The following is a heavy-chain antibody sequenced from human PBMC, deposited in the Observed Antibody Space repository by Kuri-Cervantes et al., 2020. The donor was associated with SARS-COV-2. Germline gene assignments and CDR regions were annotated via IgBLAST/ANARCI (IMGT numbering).Heavy chain of an antibody. V-gene: IGHV5-51*01. D-gene: IGHD4-17*01. Sequence: GSLRLSCEGSGDSFTSYWIAWVRQMPGKGLEWMGSISPVDSEAIYSPSFEGQVTMSVDKSIRTAYLHWSSLKASDTATYYCTRQNYGDYSDGDYWGQGTLVTVSS. J-gene: IGHJ4*02. CDR1: GDSFTSYW. CDR2: ISPVDSEA. CDR3: TRQNYGDYSDGDY.